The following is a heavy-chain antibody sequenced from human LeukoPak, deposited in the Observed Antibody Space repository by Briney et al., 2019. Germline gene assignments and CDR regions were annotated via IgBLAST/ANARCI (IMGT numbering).Heavy chain of an antibody. V-gene: IGHV3-64D*09. CDR2: ISSNGGST. D-gene: IGHD5-18*01. CDR1: GFTFSSYA. J-gene: IGHJ4*02. CDR3: VKDPTGGGGYSYGPFDY. Sequence: PGRSLRLSCAASGFTFSSYAMHWVRQAPGKGLEYVSAISSNGGSTYYADSVKGRFTISRDNSKNTLYLQMSSLRAEDTAVYCCVKDPTGGGGYSYGPFDYWGQGTLVTVSS.